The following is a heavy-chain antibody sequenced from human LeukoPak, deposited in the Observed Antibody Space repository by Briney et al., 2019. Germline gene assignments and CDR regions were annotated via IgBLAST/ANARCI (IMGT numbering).Heavy chain of an antibody. J-gene: IGHJ4*02. CDR1: GYTFSDYY. CDR2: VNPNSGGT. V-gene: IGHV1-2*02. Sequence: ASVKVSCKASGYTFSDYYMHWVRQAPGQGLEWMGWVNPNSGGTNYAQKFQGRFTMTRDTSINTAYMEVSGLRSDDTAVYYCSRGAPTIAMTGTGLDYWGQGTLVAVSS. CDR3: SRGAPTIAMTGTGLDY. D-gene: IGHD6-19*01.